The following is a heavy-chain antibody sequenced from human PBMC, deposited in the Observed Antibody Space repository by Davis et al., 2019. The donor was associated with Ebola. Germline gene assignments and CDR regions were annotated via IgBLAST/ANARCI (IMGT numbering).Heavy chain of an antibody. CDR2: IYPGDSDT. V-gene: IGHV5-51*01. Sequence: SCKGSLYSFTTYCIGSLRQLPRKGLELMGIIYPGDSDTRYSPSFQGQVTISADKSISTAYLQWSSLKASDTAMYYCARIPTDYYDSSGYYHFDYWGQGTLVTVSS. J-gene: IGHJ4*02. CDR3: ARIPTDYYDSSGYYHFDY. D-gene: IGHD3-22*01. CDR1: LYSFTTYC.